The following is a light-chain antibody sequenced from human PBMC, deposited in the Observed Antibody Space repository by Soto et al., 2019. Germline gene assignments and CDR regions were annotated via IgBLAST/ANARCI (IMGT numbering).Light chain of an antibody. CDR3: QQYSSTVWT. CDR2: GAS. Sequence: EIVLTQSPGTLSLSPGERTTLSCRASQSISSSYLAWYQQKPGQAPRLLVYGASSRATGIPDRFSGSGSGTDFTLTISRLEPADFALYYCQQYSSTVWTLGQGTKVEIK. V-gene: IGKV3-20*01. CDR1: QSISSSY. J-gene: IGKJ1*01.